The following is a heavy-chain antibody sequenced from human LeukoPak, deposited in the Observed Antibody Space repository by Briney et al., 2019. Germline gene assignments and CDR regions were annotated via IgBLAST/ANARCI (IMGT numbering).Heavy chain of an antibody. J-gene: IGHJ4*02. Sequence: GGSLRLSCAASEFSVGSNYMTWVRQAPGKGLEWVSLIYSGGSTYYADSVKGRFTISRDNSKNTLYLQMNSLRAEDTAVYYCAKDQFLSSYHDPVDYWGQGTLVTVSS. D-gene: IGHD5-12*01. CDR3: AKDQFLSSYHDPVDY. V-gene: IGHV3-66*01. CDR2: IYSGGST. CDR1: EFSVGSNY.